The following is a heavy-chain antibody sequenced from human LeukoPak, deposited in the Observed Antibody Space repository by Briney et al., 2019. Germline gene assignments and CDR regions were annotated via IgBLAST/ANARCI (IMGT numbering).Heavy chain of an antibody. D-gene: IGHD3-16*01. V-gene: IGHV4-34*01. CDR1: GFTFRTSG. CDR3: ARAVQIGGEFDY. J-gene: IGHJ4*02. Sequence: GSLRLSCAASGFTFRTSGMSWIRQPPGKGLEWIGEINHSGSTNYNPSLKSRVTISVDTSKNQFSLKLSSVTAADTAVYYCARAVQIGGEFDYWGQGTLVTVSS. CDR2: INHSGST.